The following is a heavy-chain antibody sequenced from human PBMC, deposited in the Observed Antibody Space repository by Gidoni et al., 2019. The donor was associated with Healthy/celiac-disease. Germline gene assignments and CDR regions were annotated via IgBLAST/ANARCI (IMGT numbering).Heavy chain of an antibody. D-gene: IGHD6-19*01. V-gene: IGHV3-9*01. CDR3: AKTPLAVAGNPYFDY. CDR1: GFTFADYA. Sequence: EVQLVESGGGLVQPGRSLRLSCAAPGFTFADYAMHWVRQAPGKGLEWVSGISWNSGSIGYADSVKGRFTISRDNAKNSLYLQMNSLRAEDTALYYCAKTPLAVAGNPYFDYWGQGTLVTVSS. J-gene: IGHJ4*02. CDR2: ISWNSGSI.